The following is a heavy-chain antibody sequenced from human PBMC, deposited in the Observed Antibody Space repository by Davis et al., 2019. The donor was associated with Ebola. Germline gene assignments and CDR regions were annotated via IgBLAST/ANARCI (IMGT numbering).Heavy chain of an antibody. Sequence: AASVKVSCKASGYTFTGYYMHWVRQAPGQGLEWMGWINPNSGGTNYAQKFQGRVTMTRDTSTSTVYMELSSLRSEDTAVYYCAASTRIWFDPWGQGTLVTVSS. V-gene: IGHV1-2*02. CDR1: GYTFTGYY. CDR2: INPNSGGT. J-gene: IGHJ5*02. D-gene: IGHD2-2*01. CDR3: AASTRIWFDP.